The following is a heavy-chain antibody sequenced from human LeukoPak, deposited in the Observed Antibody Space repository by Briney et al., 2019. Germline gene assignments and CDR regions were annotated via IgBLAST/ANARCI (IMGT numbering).Heavy chain of an antibody. J-gene: IGHJ4*02. CDR3: ARGAADFWSGYNQYYFDY. V-gene: IGHV1-2*02. Sequence: APVKVSCKASGYTFTGYYMHWVRQAPGQGLEWMGWINPNSGGTNYAQKFQGRVTMTRDTSISTAYMELSRLRSDDTAVYYCARGAADFWSGYNQYYFDYWGQGTLVTVSS. D-gene: IGHD3-3*01. CDR2: INPNSGGT. CDR1: GYTFTGYY.